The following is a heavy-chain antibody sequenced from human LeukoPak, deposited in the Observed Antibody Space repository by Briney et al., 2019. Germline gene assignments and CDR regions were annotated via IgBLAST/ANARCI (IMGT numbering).Heavy chain of an antibody. Sequence: SVKVSCKASGGTFNSYAISWVRQAPGQGREWMGRIIPIFGTANYAQKFQGRVTITTDETKSKAYMELSSLRSEDTAVYYCASQNLSYCSGGSCYHLYYFDYWGQGTLVTVSS. V-gene: IGHV1-69*05. J-gene: IGHJ4*02. CDR3: ASQNLSYCSGGSCYHLYYFDY. CDR1: GGTFNSYA. D-gene: IGHD2-15*01. CDR2: IIPIFGTA.